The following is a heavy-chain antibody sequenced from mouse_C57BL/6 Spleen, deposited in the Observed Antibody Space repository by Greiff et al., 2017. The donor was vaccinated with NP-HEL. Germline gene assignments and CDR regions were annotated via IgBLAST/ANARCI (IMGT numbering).Heavy chain of an antibody. J-gene: IGHJ3*01. V-gene: IGHV5-9-1*02. CDR2: ISSGGDYI. D-gene: IGHD2-5*01. CDR3: TRAGDYSNFSWFAY. Sequence: EVQLVESGEGLVKPGGSLKLSCAASGFTFSSYAMSWVRQTPEKRLEWVAYISSGGDYIYYADTVKGRFTISRDNARNTLYLQMSSLKSEDTAMYYCTRAGDYSNFSWFAYWGQGTLVTVSA. CDR1: GFTFSSYA.